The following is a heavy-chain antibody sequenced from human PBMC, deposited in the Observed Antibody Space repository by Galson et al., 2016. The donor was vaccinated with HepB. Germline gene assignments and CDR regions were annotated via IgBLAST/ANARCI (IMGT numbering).Heavy chain of an antibody. CDR3: ARLPSTAMVFNWYDP. V-gene: IGHV5-51*01. CDR2: ICPGDSDT. D-gene: IGHD5-18*01. Sequence: QSGAEVKKPGESLKISCKGSGYSFNAFWLAWVRQRPGKGLEWMGIICPGDSDTRYGPSFQGQVTMSADKSTKTAYLQWTSLEASDTATYYCARLPSTAMVFNWYDPWGQATPVTVSS. J-gene: IGHJ5*02. CDR1: GYSFNAFW.